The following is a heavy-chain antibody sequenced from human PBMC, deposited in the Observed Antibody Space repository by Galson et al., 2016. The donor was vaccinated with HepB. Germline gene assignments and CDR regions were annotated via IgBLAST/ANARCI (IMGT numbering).Heavy chain of an antibody. V-gene: IGHV3-23*01. J-gene: IGHJ4*02. CDR3: AKLVGGYLDY. Sequence: SLRLSCAASGFTLSNYAMTWVRQAPGKGLEWVSDIRGSGITTYYADSVKGRFTISRDNSKKTVYLQMSSLRAEDTAVYYCAKLVGGYLDYWGQGTLVTVSS. CDR2: IRGSGITT. CDR1: GFTLSNYA. D-gene: IGHD2-8*02.